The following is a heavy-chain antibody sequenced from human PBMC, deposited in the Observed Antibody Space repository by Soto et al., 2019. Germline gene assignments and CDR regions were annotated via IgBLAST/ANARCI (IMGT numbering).Heavy chain of an antibody. CDR1: GFALSDYY. Sequence: GGSLRLSCACSGFALSDYYMNWIRQAPGKGLEWVSAISGSGGSTYYADSVKGRFTISIDNSKNTRYLQMNSLRAEDTAVYYCAKSKIHYYDSSPYYYGMDVWGQGTTVTVSS. J-gene: IGHJ6*02. D-gene: IGHD3-22*01. CDR2: ISGSGGST. V-gene: IGHV3-23*01. CDR3: AKSKIHYYDSSPYYYGMDV.